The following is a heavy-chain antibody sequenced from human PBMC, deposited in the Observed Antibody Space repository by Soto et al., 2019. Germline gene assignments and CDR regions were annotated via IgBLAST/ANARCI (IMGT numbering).Heavy chain of an antibody. Sequence: SLRLSCTVSGFSVTNSYINWVRQAPGKGLEWVSIRYSSGTTYYADSVRGRFTVSRDDSKNTLFLHMNSLRADDTAVYYCARDWSKFSYNYPYYYAMDAWGQGTTVTVSS. CDR3: ARDWSKFSYNYPYYYAMDA. D-gene: IGHD5-18*01. J-gene: IGHJ6*02. V-gene: IGHV3-53*01. CDR1: GFSVTNSY. CDR2: RYSSGTT.